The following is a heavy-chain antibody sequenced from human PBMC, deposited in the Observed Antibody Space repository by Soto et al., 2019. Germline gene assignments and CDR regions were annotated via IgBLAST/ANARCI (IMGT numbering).Heavy chain of an antibody. CDR2: INWNSVSI. CDR1: GFTFGDYS. J-gene: IGHJ3*01. Sequence: PGGSLRLSCAASGFTFGDYSIHWVRQAPWKGLEWVSGINWNSVSIGYADSVKGRFTISRDNAKKSLYLQMNSLRAEDTALYYSAKDKPDLGGPIAGWGRRTMIAVPS. CDR3: AKDKPDLGGPIAG. D-gene: IGHD3-10*01. V-gene: IGHV3-9*01.